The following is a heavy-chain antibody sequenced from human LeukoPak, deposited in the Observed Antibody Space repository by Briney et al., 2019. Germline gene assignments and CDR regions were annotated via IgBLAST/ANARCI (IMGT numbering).Heavy chain of an antibody. D-gene: IGHD3-10*01. Sequence: SETLSLTCSVSGGSISSGSYYWSWIRQPAGKGLEWIGRIYTRGSTNYNPSLKSRVTISVDTSKNQFSLKLTSVTAADTAVYYCAREGLNMVRGVIPKEAWGWFDPWGQGTLVTVSS. CDR3: AREGLNMVRGVIPKEAWGWFDP. CDR1: GGSISSGSYY. V-gene: IGHV4-61*02. CDR2: IYTRGST. J-gene: IGHJ5*02.